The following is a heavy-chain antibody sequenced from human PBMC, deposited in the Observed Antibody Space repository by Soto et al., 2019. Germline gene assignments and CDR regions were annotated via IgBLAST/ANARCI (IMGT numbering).Heavy chain of an antibody. Sequence: EVQLVESGGGLVQPGGSLRLYCAASGFTFSTYWMHWIRQVPGKGLEWVSRINSDASHTYYADSVKGRFTISTDNAKNTLHLEMNSLRAEDTAVYYCVRDVLCITTSCYGNWFGPWGQGTLVTVSS. V-gene: IGHV3-74*01. D-gene: IGHD2-2*01. CDR2: INSDASHT. CDR1: GFTFSTYW. CDR3: VRDVLCITTSCYGNWFGP. J-gene: IGHJ5*02.